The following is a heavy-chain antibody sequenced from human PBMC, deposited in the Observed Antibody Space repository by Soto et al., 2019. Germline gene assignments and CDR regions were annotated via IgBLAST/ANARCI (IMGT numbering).Heavy chain of an antibody. CDR2: IYYSGST. J-gene: IGHJ6*02. D-gene: IGHD2-2*03. Sequence: SETLSLTCTVSGGSISSSSYYWGWIRQPPGKGLEWIGSIYYSGSTYYNPSLKSRVTISVDTSKNQFSLKLSSVTAADTAVYYCARLNGYCISTNCHGYYGMDVWGQGTTVTVS. CDR3: ARLNGYCISTNCHGYYGMDV. V-gene: IGHV4-39*01. CDR1: GGSISSSSYY.